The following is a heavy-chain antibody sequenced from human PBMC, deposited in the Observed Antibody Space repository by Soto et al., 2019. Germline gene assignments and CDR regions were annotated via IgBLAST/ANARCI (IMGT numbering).Heavy chain of an antibody. Sequence: ASVKVSCKASGYTFTSYAMHWVRQAPGQRLEWMGWINAGNGNTKYSQKFQGRVTITRDTSASTAYMELSSLRSEDTAVYYCARVLIPVSRNNWFDPWGQGTLVTVSS. CDR2: INAGNGNT. J-gene: IGHJ5*02. CDR3: ARVLIPVSRNNWFDP. CDR1: GYTFTSYA. V-gene: IGHV1-3*01.